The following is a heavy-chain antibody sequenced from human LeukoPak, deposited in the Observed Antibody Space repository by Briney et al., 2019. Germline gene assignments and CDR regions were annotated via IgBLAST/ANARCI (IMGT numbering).Heavy chain of an antibody. Sequence: SGSLSLTCTVSGGSISSYYWSWIRQPPGKGLEWVAYIYNSGSTNYNPSLKSRVTISVDKSKNHFALKLSSAAAADTALYYCAKIWAAGAGGLDYWGQGTLVTVSS. CDR1: GGSISSYY. D-gene: IGHD6-13*01. CDR3: AKIWAAGAGGLDY. J-gene: IGHJ4*02. CDR2: IYNSGST. V-gene: IGHV4-59*08.